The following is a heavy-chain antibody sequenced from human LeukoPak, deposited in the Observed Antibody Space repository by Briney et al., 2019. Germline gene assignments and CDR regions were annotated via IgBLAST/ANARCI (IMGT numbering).Heavy chain of an antibody. Sequence: GGSLRLSCAASGFTFSSYDMSWVRQAPGMGLEWVSAVSGSGGSTYYADSVKGRFTISRDNSKSTLFLQMNSLRAEDTAVYYCAKDSHSGTYFDSWGRGTLVTVSS. V-gene: IGHV3-23*01. CDR2: VSGSGGST. J-gene: IGHJ4*02. CDR1: GFTFSSYD. D-gene: IGHD1-26*01. CDR3: AKDSHSGTYFDS.